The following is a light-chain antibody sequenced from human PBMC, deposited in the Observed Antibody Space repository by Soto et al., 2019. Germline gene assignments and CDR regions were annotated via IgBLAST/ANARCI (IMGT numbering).Light chain of an antibody. CDR2: TND. J-gene: IGLJ3*02. Sequence: QSVLTQPTSASGTPGQRVPISCSGSTSNFGSHTVSWYQVLPTKGPKLLIYTNDQRPSGVPDRFSGTNSGTSASLAISGLQSEDEGAYYCAGWYDSLSGWVFCGGTKLTVL. CDR3: AGWYDSLSGWV. V-gene: IGLV1-44*01. CDR1: TSNFGSHT.